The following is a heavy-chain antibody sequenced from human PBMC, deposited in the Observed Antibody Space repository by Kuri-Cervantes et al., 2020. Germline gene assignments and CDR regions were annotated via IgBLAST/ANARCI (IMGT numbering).Heavy chain of an antibody. CDR2: ISWNSGSI. D-gene: IGHD5-18*01. Sequence: SLKISCAASGFTFDDYAMHWVRQAPGKGLEWVSGISWNSGSIGYADSVKGRFTISRDNAKNSLYLQMNSLRAGDTALYYCAKARGYSYGYYYYGMDVWAQGTTVTVSS. CDR3: AKARGYSYGYYYYGMDV. V-gene: IGHV3-9*01. J-gene: IGHJ6*02. CDR1: GFTFDDYA.